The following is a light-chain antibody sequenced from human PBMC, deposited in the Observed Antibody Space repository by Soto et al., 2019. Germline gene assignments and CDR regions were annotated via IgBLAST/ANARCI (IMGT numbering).Light chain of an antibody. CDR2: DVS. CDR1: SSDVGGYNY. V-gene: IGLV2-11*01. CDR3: CSYAGSRYV. Sequence: QSALTQPRSVSGSPGQSVTIYCTGTSSDVGGYNYVSWYQQHPGKAPKLMIYDVSKRPSGVPDRFSGSKSGNTASLTISGLQAEDEADYYCCSYAGSRYVFGTGTKLTV. J-gene: IGLJ1*01.